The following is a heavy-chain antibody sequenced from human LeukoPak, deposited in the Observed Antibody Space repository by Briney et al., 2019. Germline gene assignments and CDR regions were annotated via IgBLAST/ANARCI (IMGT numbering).Heavy chain of an antibody. Sequence: AGGSLRLSCAASGFTFSSYAMSWVRQAPGKGLEWVSAISGSGGSTYYADSVKGRFTISRDNSKNTLSLQMDSLRAEDTAIYYCAKPFLGQQLVYFDLWGPGTLVTVSS. V-gene: IGHV3-23*01. CDR2: ISGSGGST. J-gene: IGHJ4*02. CDR1: GFTFSSYA. D-gene: IGHD2/OR15-2a*01. CDR3: AKPFLGQQLVYFDL.